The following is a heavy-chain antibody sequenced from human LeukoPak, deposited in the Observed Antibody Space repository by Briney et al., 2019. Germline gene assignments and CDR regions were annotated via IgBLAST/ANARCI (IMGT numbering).Heavy chain of an antibody. CDR2: VNRDGSVT. CDR3: ARVSTAASLAIDY. CDR1: GFSFSSYL. J-gene: IGHJ4*02. D-gene: IGHD6-13*01. V-gene: IGHV3-74*01. Sequence: GGSLRLSCAASGFSFSSYLMHWVRQAPGKGLVWVSRVNRDGSVTGHADSVKGRFTISRDNARNTLYLQMNSLRAEDTAVYYCARVSTAASLAIDYWGQGTLVTVST.